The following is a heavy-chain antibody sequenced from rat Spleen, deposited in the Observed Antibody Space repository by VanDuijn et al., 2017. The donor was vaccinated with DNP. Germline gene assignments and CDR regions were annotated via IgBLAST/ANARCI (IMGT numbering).Heavy chain of an antibody. Sequence: QVQLKESGPGLVQPSQTLSLTCTVSGFSLTNYNVHWVRQPTGKGLEWMGIIWTGGSTDYNSALKSRLSISRDTSKSQVFLEMNSLQTEDIATYYCAREGNYGGPYYYAMDAWGQGTSVTVSS. CDR3: AREGNYGGPYYYAMDA. J-gene: IGHJ4*01. CDR2: IWTGGST. V-gene: IGHV2-30*01. CDR1: GFSLTNYN. D-gene: IGHD1-11*01.